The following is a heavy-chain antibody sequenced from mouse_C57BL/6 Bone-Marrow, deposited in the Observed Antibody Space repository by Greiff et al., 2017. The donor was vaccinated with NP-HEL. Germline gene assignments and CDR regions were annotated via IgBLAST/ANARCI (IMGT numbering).Heavy chain of an antibody. V-gene: IGHV7-3*01. D-gene: IGHD1-1*02. CDR2: IRNKANGYTT. Sequence: DVQLVESGGGLVQPGGSLSLSCAASGFTFTDYYMSWVRQPPGKALEWLGFIRNKANGYTTEYSASVKGRFTISRDNSQSILYLQMNALRAEDSATYYCATPGPGGFPLYYAMDYWGQGTSVTVSS. CDR3: ATPGPGGFPLYYAMDY. J-gene: IGHJ4*01. CDR1: GFTFTDYY.